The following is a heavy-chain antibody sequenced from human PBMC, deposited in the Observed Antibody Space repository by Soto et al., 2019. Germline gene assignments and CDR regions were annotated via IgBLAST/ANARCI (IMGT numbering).Heavy chain of an antibody. CDR3: ATGSCSGGRCWDYYSYGMDV. D-gene: IGHD2-15*01. J-gene: IGHJ6*02. CDR1: GFTFSDYY. Sequence: PGGSLRLSCAASGFTFSDYYMSWIRQAPGKGLEWVSYISSSSSYTNYADSVKGRFTISRDNAKKTLDLQMKSLRAEDTAVYYCATGSCSGGRCWDYYSYGMDVWGQGTTVTVSS. V-gene: IGHV3-11*06. CDR2: ISSSSSYT.